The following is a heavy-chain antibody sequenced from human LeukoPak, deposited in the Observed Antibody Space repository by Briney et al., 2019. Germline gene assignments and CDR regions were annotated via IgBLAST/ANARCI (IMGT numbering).Heavy chain of an antibody. CDR2: INWNGGST. V-gene: IGHV3-20*04. J-gene: IGHJ2*01. D-gene: IGHD6-19*01. CDR3: AGGDSSGWYFDL. CDR1: GFTFSSYW. Sequence: GGSLRLSCAASGFTFSSYWMSWVRQVPGKGLEWVSGINWNGGSTGYADSVKGRFTISRDNAKNSLYLQMSSLRAEDTALYYCAGGDSSGWYFDLWGRGTLVTVSS.